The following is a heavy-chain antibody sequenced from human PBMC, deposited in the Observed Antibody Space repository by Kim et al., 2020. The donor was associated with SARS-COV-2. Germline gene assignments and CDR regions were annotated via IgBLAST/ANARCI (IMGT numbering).Heavy chain of an antibody. V-gene: IGHV3-15*01. CDR2: IKSKTDGGTT. J-gene: IGHJ6*02. CDR3: TTGMAGNYDILTGYYFPYYYYGMDV. CDR1: GFTFSNAW. D-gene: IGHD3-9*01. Sequence: GGSLRLSCAASGFTFSNAWMSWVRQAPGKGLEWVGRIKSKTDGGTTDYAAPVKGRFTISRDDSKNTLYLQMNSLKTEDTAVYYCTTGMAGNYDILTGYYFPYYYYGMDVWGQGTTVTVSS.